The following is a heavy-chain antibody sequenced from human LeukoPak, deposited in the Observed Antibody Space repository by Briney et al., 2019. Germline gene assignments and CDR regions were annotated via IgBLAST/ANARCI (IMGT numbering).Heavy chain of an antibody. J-gene: IGHJ6*02. Sequence: ASVKVSCKASGYTFTGYYMHWVRQAPGQGLEWMGRINPNSGGTNYAQKFQGRVTMTRDTSISTAYMELSRLRSDDTAVYYCARGARHIAVAGGWDYYYYGMDVWGQGTTVTVSS. CDR1: GYTFTGYY. V-gene: IGHV1-2*06. D-gene: IGHD6-19*01. CDR2: INPNSGGT. CDR3: ARGARHIAVAGGWDYYYYGMDV.